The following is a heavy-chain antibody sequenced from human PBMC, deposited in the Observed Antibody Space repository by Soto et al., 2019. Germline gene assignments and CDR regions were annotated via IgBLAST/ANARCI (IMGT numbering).Heavy chain of an antibody. CDR2: IGGGGADT. J-gene: IGHJ5*02. CDR1: RFTFSDYA. CDR3: AKDAVPYNGKWDWFDP. Sequence: DEQLLESGGGVVQPGGSLTLSCAASRFTFSDYAMSWVRQAPGKGLEWVSAIGGGGADTYYADSVKGRFTISRDNSKNTLYLQMNSRRDEDTAVYYCAKDAVPYNGKWDWFDPWGQGTLVTVSS. D-gene: IGHD1-26*01. V-gene: IGHV3-23*01.